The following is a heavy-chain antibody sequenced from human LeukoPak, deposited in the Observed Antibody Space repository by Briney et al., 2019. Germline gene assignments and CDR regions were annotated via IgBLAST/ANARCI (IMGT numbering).Heavy chain of an antibody. Sequence: GGSLRLSCAASGFTFSSYSMNWVRQAPGKGLEWVSSISSSSSYIYYADSVKGRFTISRDNAKNSLYLQMNSLRAEDTAVYYCASPLGGGSSWYAFDYWGQGTLVTVSS. CDR3: ASPLGGGSSWYAFDY. CDR1: GFTFSSYS. V-gene: IGHV3-21*01. D-gene: IGHD6-13*01. CDR2: ISSSSSYI. J-gene: IGHJ4*02.